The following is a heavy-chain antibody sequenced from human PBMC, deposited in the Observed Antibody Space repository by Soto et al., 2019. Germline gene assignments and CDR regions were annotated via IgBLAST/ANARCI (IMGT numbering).Heavy chain of an antibody. CDR1: GFTFSSYG. J-gene: IGHJ6*02. V-gene: IGHV3-30*18. Sequence: PGGSLRLSCAASGFTFSSYGMHWVRQAPGKGLEWVAVISYDGSNKYYADSVKGRFTISRDNSKNTLYLQMNSLRAEDTAVYYCAKDPTYYDFWSGYSGEDTYYYGMDVWGQGTTVTVSS. D-gene: IGHD3-3*01. CDR3: AKDPTYYDFWSGYSGEDTYYYGMDV. CDR2: ISYDGSNK.